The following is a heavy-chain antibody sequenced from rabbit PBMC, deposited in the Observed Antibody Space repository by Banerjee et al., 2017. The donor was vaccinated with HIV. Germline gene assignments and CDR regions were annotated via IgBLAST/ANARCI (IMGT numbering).Heavy chain of an antibody. CDR3: ARDDNGDWGWDLAL. CDR2: IYTGSSGST. V-gene: IGHV1S45*01. J-gene: IGHJ4*01. D-gene: IGHD4-1*01. Sequence: QQQLEESGGGLVQPEGSLTLTCTASGFSFSSGYWICWVRQAPGKGLEWIACIYTGSSGSTYYASWAKGRFTISKTSSTTVTLQMTSLTAADTATYFCARDDNGDWGWDLALWGQGTLVTVS. CDR1: GFSFSSGYW.